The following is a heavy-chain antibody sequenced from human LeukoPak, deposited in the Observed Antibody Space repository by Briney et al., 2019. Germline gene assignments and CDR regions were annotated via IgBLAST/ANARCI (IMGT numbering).Heavy chain of an antibody. CDR3: AREGTTVTHDDAFDI. D-gene: IGHD4-17*01. V-gene: IGHV4-59*01. J-gene: IGHJ3*02. CDR2: IYYSGST. Sequence: SETLSLTCTVSGGSISSYYWSWLRQPPGKGLEWIGYIYYSGSTNYTPSLKSRVTISVDTSKNQCSLKLSSVTAADTAVYYCAREGTTVTHDDAFDIWGQGTVVTVSS. CDR1: GGSISSYY.